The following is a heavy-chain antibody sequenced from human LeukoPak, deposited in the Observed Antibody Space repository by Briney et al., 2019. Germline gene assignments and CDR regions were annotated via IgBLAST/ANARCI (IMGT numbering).Heavy chain of an antibody. CDR3: ARDSSGWFPVDY. CDR2: ISAYNGNT. V-gene: IGHV1-18*01. CDR1: GYTFTSYG. D-gene: IGHD6-19*01. J-gene: IGHJ4*02. Sequence: ASVKVSCKASGYTFTSYGISWVRQAPGQGLEWMGWISAYNGNTNYAQKLQGRVTMTADTSTSTAYMELRSLRSDDTAVYYCARDSSGWFPVDYWGQGTLVTVSS.